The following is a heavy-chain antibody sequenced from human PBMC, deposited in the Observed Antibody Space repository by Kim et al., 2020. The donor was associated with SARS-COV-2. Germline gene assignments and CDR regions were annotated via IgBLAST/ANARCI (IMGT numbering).Heavy chain of an antibody. CDR3: VKGSEGYYYYYGLDV. CDR2: MSSDGNKK. Sequence: GGSLRLSCVASGFTFRTHGMYWVRQAPGKGLEWVAVMSSDGNKKFYADSVKGRFTVSRDNSHNTLYLQMSGLRGDDTAVYYCVKGSEGYYYYYGLDVWGQGTTVFVSS. V-gene: IGHV3-30*18. CDR1: GFTFRTHG. J-gene: IGHJ6*02.